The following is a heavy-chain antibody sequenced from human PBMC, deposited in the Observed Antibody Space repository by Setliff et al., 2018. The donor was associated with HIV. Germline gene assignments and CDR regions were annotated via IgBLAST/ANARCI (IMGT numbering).Heavy chain of an antibody. CDR1: GFTLSELS. CDR2: FDPEHRKT. D-gene: IGHD5-18*01. V-gene: IGHV1-24*01. J-gene: IGHJ4*02. Sequence: GASVKVSCKISGFTLSELSMHWVRQAPGKGLEWMGSFDPEHRKTLYAQKFQGRVTMTQDTSTDTAYMELSSLRSDDTAVYYCAAKRRYNYDLKGPLDYWAQGTLVTVSS. CDR3: AAKRRYNYDLKGPLDY.